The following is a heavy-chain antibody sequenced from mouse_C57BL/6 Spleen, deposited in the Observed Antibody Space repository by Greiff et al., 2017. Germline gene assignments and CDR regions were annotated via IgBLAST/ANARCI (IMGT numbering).Heavy chain of an antibody. CDR2: INPNSGST. D-gene: IGHD1-1*02. CDR3: ARGGGYGYLDD. Sequence: QVQLQQPGAELVKPGASVKLSCKASGYTFTSYWMHWVKQRPGQGLEWIGMINPNSGSTNYNEKFKSKATLTVDKSSSTAYMQLSSLTSEDSAVYYCARGGGYGYLDDWGKGTTVTVSS. V-gene: IGHV1-64*01. CDR1: GYTFTSYW. J-gene: IGHJ1*03.